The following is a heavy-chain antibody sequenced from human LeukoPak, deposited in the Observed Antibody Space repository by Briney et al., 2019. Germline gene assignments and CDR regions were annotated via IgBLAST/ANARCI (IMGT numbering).Heavy chain of an antibody. J-gene: IGHJ4*02. Sequence: PGGSLRLSCAASGFTFSSYGMHWVRQAPGKGLEWVAFIRYDGSNKYYADSVKGRFTISRDNSKNTLYLQMNSLRAEDTAVYYCAKPAQYYYGSGSPGNYWGQGTLVTVSS. D-gene: IGHD3-10*01. CDR2: IRYDGSNK. V-gene: IGHV3-30*02. CDR3: AKPAQYYYGSGSPGNY. CDR1: GFTFSSYG.